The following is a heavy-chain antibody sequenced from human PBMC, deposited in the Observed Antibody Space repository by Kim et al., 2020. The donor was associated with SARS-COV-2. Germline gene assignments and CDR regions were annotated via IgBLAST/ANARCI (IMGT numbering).Heavy chain of an antibody. J-gene: IGHJ4*02. CDR3: ARGKGAGWSGYYTEGSYFDY. V-gene: IGHV4-59*01. Sequence: SETLSLTCTVSGGSISSYYWSWIRQPPGKGLEWIGYIYYSGSTNYNPSLKSRVTISVDTSKNQFSLKLSSVTAADTAVYYCARGKGAGWSGYYTEGSYFDYWGQGTLVTVSS. CDR1: GGSISSYY. D-gene: IGHD3-3*01. CDR2: IYYSGST.